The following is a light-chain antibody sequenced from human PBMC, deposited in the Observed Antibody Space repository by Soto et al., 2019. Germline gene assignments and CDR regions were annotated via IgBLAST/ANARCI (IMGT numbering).Light chain of an antibody. CDR2: DAS. Sequence: EIVLTQSPATLSVSPGERSTLSCRASQSVSRYLAWYQQKPGQAPTLLIYDASYRATGIPARFSGSGSGTDFTLTINSLAPEDFAVYYCQQRSNWITFGQGTRLEIK. CDR3: QQRSNWIT. V-gene: IGKV3-11*01. CDR1: QSVSRY. J-gene: IGKJ5*01.